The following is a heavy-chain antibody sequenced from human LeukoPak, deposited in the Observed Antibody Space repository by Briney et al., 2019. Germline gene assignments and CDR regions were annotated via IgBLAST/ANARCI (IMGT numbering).Heavy chain of an antibody. CDR1: GGSISSGGYY. D-gene: IGHD3-10*01. CDR3: ARGGNIGYYL. CDR2: IYYSGST. V-gene: IGHV4-31*03. Sequence: SETLSLTCTVSGGSISSGGYYWSWIRQHPGKGLEWIGYIYYSGSTYYNPSLKSRVTISLDTSKNQFSLKLSSVTAADTAVYYCARGGNIGYYLWGQGTLVTVSS. J-gene: IGHJ4*02.